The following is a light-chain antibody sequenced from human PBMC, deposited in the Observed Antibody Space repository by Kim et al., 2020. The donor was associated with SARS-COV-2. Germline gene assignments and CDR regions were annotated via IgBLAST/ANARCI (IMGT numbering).Light chain of an antibody. CDR3: QQYDSSPWT. J-gene: IGKJ1*01. CDR1: QSVSSTY. Sequence: SPGERATLPCRASQSVSSTYLAWYQQKPGQAPRLLIYGASSRATGIPDRFSGSGSGTDFTLTISRLEPEDFAVYYCQQYDSSPWTFGQGTKVDIK. V-gene: IGKV3-20*01. CDR2: GAS.